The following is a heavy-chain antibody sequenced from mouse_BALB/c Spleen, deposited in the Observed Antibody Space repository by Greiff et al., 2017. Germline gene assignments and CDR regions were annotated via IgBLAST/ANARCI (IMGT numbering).Heavy chain of an antibody. CDR1: GFTFSSYT. Sequence: EVMLVESGGGLVQPGGSLKLSCAASGFTFSSYTMSWVRQTPEKRLEWVAYISNGGGSTYYPDTVKGRFTISRDNAKNTLYLQMSSLKSEDTAMYYCARRYYYGPLYAMDYWGQGTSVTVSS. J-gene: IGHJ4*01. D-gene: IGHD1-1*01. CDR2: ISNGGGST. CDR3: ARRYYYGPLYAMDY. V-gene: IGHV5-12-2*01.